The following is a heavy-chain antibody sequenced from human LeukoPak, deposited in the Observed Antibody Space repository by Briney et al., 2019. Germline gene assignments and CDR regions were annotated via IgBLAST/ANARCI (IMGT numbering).Heavy chain of an antibody. J-gene: IGHJ5*02. V-gene: IGHV3-7*03. CDR3: ARVRGYCSSISCFDGFDP. D-gene: IGHD2-2*01. CDR2: MKQDGSEK. CDR1: GFTFSNYW. Sequence: GGSLRLPCAASGFTFSNYWMSWVRQAPGKGLEWVANMKQDGSEKYYVDSVKGRFTISRDNAKNSLFLQMNSLRAEDTAVYYCARVRGYCSSISCFDGFDPWGQGTLVTVSS.